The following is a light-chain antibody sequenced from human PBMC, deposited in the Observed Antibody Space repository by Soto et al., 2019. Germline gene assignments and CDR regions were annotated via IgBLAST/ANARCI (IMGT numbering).Light chain of an antibody. CDR3: AAWDDSLSGL. V-gene: IGLV1-47*01. CDR2: RNN. CDR1: SSNIGSNY. J-gene: IGLJ2*01. Sequence: QSVLTQPPSASGTPGQRVTISCSGSSSNIGSNYVYRYQLLPGTAPKLLIYRNNQRPSGVPDRFSGSKSGTSASLAISGLRSEDEADYYCAAWDDSLSGLFGGGTKLTVL.